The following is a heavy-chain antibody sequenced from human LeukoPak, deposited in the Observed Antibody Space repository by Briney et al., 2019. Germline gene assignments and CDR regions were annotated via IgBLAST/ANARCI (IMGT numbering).Heavy chain of an antibody. CDR3: ARGHSWLQN. D-gene: IGHD5-24*01. CDR2: INQDGSEK. CDR1: GLTFSNFW. V-gene: IGHV3-7*03. Sequence: PGGSLRLSCVASGLTFSNFWMTWVRQAPGEGLEWVASINQDGSEKYYVDSVKGRFIISRDNAKSSLYLQMDSLRAEETAVYHCARGHSWLQNWGQGTLVTVSS. J-gene: IGHJ4*02.